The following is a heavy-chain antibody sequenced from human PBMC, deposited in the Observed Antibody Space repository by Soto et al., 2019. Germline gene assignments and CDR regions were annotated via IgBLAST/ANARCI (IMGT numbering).Heavy chain of an antibody. Sequence: SETLSLTCTVSGGSISSSSYYWGWIRQPPGKGLEWIGSIYYSGSTYYNPSLKSRFTISRDNAKNTLYLEMNNLRAEDTAVYYCARDASSGWFDPWGQRTLVTVSS. J-gene: IGHJ5*02. CDR2: IYYSGST. CDR1: GGSISSSSYY. V-gene: IGHV4-39*02. CDR3: ARDASSGWFDP.